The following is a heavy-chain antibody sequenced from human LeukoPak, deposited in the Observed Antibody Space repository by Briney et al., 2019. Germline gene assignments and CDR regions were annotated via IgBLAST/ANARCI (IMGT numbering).Heavy chain of an antibody. D-gene: IGHD3-10*01. CDR2: IYTSGST. J-gene: IGHJ3*01. V-gene: IGHV4-61*02. Sequence: PSETLSLTCTVSGGSISSGSYYWSWLRPPAGQGLEWIVRIYTSGSTNYNPSLKIRVTISVDTSKNQFSLKLSAVTAADTAGYYCARDEVLPLFWGQGTMVTVSS. CDR1: GGSISSGSYY. CDR3: ARDEVLPLF.